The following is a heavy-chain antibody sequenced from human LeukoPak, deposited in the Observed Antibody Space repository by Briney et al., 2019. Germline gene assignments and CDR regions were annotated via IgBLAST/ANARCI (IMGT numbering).Heavy chain of an antibody. J-gene: IGHJ6*02. CDR2: MNPNSGNT. Sequence: WASVKVSCKASGYTFTSYDINWVRQATGQGLEWMGWMNPNSGNTGYAQKFQGRVTMTRNTSISTAYMELSSLRSEDTAVYYCARGYSRESYYYYYGMDVWGQGTTVTVSS. V-gene: IGHV1-8*01. CDR1: GYTFTSYD. D-gene: IGHD2-21*01. CDR3: ARGYSRESYYYYYGMDV.